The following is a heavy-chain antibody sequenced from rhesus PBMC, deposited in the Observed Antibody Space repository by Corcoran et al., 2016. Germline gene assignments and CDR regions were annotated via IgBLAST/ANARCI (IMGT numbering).Heavy chain of an antibody. CDR3: ARDPRGSSWTYWYFDL. Sequence: QVQLQESGPGVVKPSETLSLTCAVSGGSISDSYRWSWIRQPPGKGRGWIGYIYGSSTSTNYNPSLKSRVTISKDTSKNQFSLKLSSVTAADTAVYYCARDPRGSSWTYWYFDLWGPGTPITISS. J-gene: IGHJ2*01. CDR1: GGSISDSYR. V-gene: IGHV4S10*01. D-gene: IGHD6-13*01. CDR2: IYGSSTST.